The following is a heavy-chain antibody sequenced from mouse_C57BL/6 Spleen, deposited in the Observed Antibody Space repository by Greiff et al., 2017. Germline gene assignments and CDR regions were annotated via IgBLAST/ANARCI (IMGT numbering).Heavy chain of an antibody. V-gene: IGHV6-3*01. J-gene: IGHJ4*01. CDR1: GFTFSNYW. Sequence: DVKLVESGGGLVQPGGSMKLSCVASGFTFSNYWMNWVRQSPEKGLEWVAQIRLKSDNYATHYAESVEGRFTISRDDSKSSVYLQMNNLRAEDTGIYYCTAGYSYAMDYWGQGTSVTVSS. CDR3: TAGYSYAMDY. CDR2: IRLKSDNYAT. D-gene: IGHD3-1*01.